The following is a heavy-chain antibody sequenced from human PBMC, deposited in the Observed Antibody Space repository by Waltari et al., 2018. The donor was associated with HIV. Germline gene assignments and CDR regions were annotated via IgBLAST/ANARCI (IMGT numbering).Heavy chain of an antibody. J-gene: IGHJ6*02. CDR1: GFTFSSYS. CDR2: ISSSSSYI. D-gene: IGHD3-22*01. CDR3: ARDYYDSSALGRGYYGMDV. V-gene: IGHV3-21*01. Sequence: EVQLVESGGGLVQPGGSLRLPCAASGFTFSSYSMNSVRQAPARWPEWVSSISSSSSYIYYADSVKGRFTISRDNAKNSLYLQMNSLRAEDTAVYYCARDYYDSSALGRGYYGMDVWGQGTTVTVSS.